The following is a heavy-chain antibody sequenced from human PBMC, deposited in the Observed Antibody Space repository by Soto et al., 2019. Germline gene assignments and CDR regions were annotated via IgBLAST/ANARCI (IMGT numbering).Heavy chain of an antibody. J-gene: IGHJ3*02. D-gene: IGHD1-1*01. Sequence: QVQLQESGPGLVKPSQTLSLTCTVSGDTISSGGDYWAWIRQHPEKGLEWIGYIYYSGSTSYKPSLESRVSISVDTSKTHFSLNLISVTAADTAVYYGATEPGTGLGAFDIWGQRPLVNVSS. CDR1: GDTISSGGDY. CDR2: IYYSGST. CDR3: ATEPGTGLGAFDI. V-gene: IGHV4-31*03.